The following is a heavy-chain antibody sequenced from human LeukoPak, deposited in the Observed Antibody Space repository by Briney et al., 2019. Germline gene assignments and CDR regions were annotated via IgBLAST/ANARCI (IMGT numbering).Heavy chain of an antibody. V-gene: IGHV3-23*01. J-gene: IGHJ4*02. CDR3: AKAPVTSCRGAYCYPFDS. Sequence: GGSLRLSCTVSGFTLSSYEMSWIRQAPGKGLEWVSSIEYSGGSAYCADSVKGRFTISRDDSKNTLYLQLSSLRAEDAAVYFCAKAPVTSCRGAYCYPFDSWGQGTLVTVSS. D-gene: IGHD2-21*01. CDR1: GFTLSSYE. CDR2: IEYSGGSA.